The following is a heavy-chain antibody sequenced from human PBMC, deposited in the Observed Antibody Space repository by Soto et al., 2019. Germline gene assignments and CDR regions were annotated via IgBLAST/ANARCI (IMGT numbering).Heavy chain of an antibody. CDR1: GFTFSDYY. Sequence: QVQLVESGGGLVKSGGSLRLSCATSGFTFSDYYMSWIRQAPGKGLEFISYISPGGRYTNYGDSVKGRFTISRDNAKNSVFLQVNTLRDEDTAVYYCSRGGDGGVFDHWGQGTSVTVSS. D-gene: IGHD2-21*01. V-gene: IGHV3-11*05. CDR2: ISPGGRYT. CDR3: SRGGDGGVFDH. J-gene: IGHJ4*02.